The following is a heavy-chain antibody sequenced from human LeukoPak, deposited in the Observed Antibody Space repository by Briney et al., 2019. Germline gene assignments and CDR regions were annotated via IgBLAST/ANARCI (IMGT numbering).Heavy chain of an antibody. J-gene: IGHJ3*02. CDR1: GDSVSSNFAA. Sequence: SQTLSLTCAISGDSVSSNFAAWNWIRLSPSRGLEWLGRTYYRSEWSNDYAPSVKSRITINPDTSNNQFSLQLYSVTPEDTAVYYCARGFGRYLPPGNDAFDIWGLGTMVTVSS. CDR2: TYYRSEWSN. V-gene: IGHV6-1*01. D-gene: IGHD3-9*01. CDR3: ARGFGRYLPPGNDAFDI.